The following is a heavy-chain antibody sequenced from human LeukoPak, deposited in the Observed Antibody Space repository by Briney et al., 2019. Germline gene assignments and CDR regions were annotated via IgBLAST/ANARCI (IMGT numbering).Heavy chain of an antibody. Sequence: GGSLRLSCAASGFTFSSYSMNWVRQAPGKGLEWVSSISSSSSYIYYADSVKGRFTIARDNAKNSLYLQMNSLRAEDTAVYYCARDANSMAPFDYWGQGTLVTVSS. D-gene: IGHD2-8*01. CDR3: ARDANSMAPFDY. CDR1: GFTFSSYS. V-gene: IGHV3-21*01. CDR2: ISSSSSYI. J-gene: IGHJ4*02.